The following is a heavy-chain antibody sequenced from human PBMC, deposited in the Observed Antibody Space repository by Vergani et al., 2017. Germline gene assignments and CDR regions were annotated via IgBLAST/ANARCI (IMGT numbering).Heavy chain of an antibody. D-gene: IGHD2-2*01. CDR3: ARGGKVPAAKAYYYCMDV. V-gene: IGHV4-34*01. CDR2: INHSGST. J-gene: IGHJ6*03. CDR1: GGSFSGYY. Sequence: QVQLQPWGAGLLKPSETLSLTCAVYGGSFSGYYWSWIRQPPGKGLEWIGEINHSGSTNYNPSLKSRVTISVDTSKNQFSLELSSVTAADTAVYYCARGGKVPAAKAYYYCMDVWGKGTTVTVSS.